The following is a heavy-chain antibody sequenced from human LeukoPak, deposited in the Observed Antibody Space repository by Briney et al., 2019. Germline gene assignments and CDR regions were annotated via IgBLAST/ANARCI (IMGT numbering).Heavy chain of an antibody. CDR2: IIPIFGTA. J-gene: IGHJ1*01. V-gene: IGHV1-69*05. CDR1: GGTFISYA. D-gene: IGHD6-13*01. Sequence: SXXVSCKASGGTFISYAISWVRQAPGQGLEWMGRIIPIFGTANYAQKFQGRVTITTDESTSTAYMELSSLTSEDTAVYYCARVVTDSSSWSSPVPAEYFQHWGQGTLVTVSS. CDR3: ARVVTDSSSWSSPVPAEYFQH.